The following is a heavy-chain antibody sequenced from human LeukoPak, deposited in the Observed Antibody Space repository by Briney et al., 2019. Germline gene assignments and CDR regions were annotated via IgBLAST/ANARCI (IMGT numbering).Heavy chain of an antibody. CDR3: ASDLMVYARDYYYYMDV. D-gene: IGHD2-8*01. CDR2: FDPEDGET. CDR1: GYTLTELS. V-gene: IGHV1-24*01. J-gene: IGHJ6*03. Sequence: ASVKVSCKVSGYTLTELSMHWVRQAPGKGLEWMGGFDPEDGETIYAQKFQGRVTMTEDTSTDTAYMELSSLRSEDTAVYYCASDLMVYARDYYYYMDVWGKGTTVTVSS.